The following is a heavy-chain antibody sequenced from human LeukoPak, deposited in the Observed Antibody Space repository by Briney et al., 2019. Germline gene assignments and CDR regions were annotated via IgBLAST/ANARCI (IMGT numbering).Heavy chain of an antibody. Sequence: GASVTVSCKASGYTFTAYYMHWVRQAPGQGLEWMGWIDPNGGGTNYAQQFQGRVTMTRDTSISTAYMELSRLRSDDTTVYYCAREKLGPGAFDIWGQGTMVTVSS. CDR3: AREKLGPGAFDI. V-gene: IGHV1-2*02. CDR1: GYTFTAYY. D-gene: IGHD7-27*01. J-gene: IGHJ3*02. CDR2: IDPNGGGT.